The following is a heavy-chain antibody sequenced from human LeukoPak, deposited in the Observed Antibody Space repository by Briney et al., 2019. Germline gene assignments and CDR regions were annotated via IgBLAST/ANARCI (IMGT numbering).Heavy chain of an antibody. CDR2: IYYSGST. V-gene: IGHV4-59*08. J-gene: IGHJ6*02. D-gene: IGHD2-15*01. Sequence: SETLSLTCAVYGGSFSGYYWGWIRQPPGKGLEWIGYIYYSGSTNYNPSLKSRVTISVDTSKNQFSLKLSSVTAADTAVYYCARHSYYCSGGSCSPGGMDVWGQGTTVTVSS. CDR1: GGSFSGYY. CDR3: ARHSYYCSGGSCSPGGMDV.